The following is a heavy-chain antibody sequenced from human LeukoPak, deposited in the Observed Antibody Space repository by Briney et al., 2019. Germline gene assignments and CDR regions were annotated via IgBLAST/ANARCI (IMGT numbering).Heavy chain of an antibody. Sequence: SETLSLTCTVSGASVSTYYWNWIRQPPGKGLEWIGYIYYSGSTNYNPSLKSRLTISVDTSNNQFSLKLSSVTAADTAVYYCASTSGYCSGGNCYSAFDYWGQGTLVTVSS. V-gene: IGHV4-59*02. D-gene: IGHD2-15*01. CDR2: IYYSGST. CDR1: GASVSTYY. J-gene: IGHJ4*02. CDR3: ASTSGYCSGGNCYSAFDY.